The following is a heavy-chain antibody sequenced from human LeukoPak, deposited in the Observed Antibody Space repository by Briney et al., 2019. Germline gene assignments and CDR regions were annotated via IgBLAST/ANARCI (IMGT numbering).Heavy chain of an antibody. J-gene: IGHJ4*02. Sequence: PSETLSLIRTVSRVSVSSGSYYWSWLRQPPGKGLEWIGYISYSGNTNYSPSLKSRVTISVDTSKNQFSLDLRSVTAADTAVYYCARDKYGSDWYYFDYWGQGTLVTVSS. CDR1: RVSVSSGSYY. CDR2: ISYSGNT. V-gene: IGHV4-61*01. CDR3: ARDKYGSDWYYFDY. D-gene: IGHD6-19*01.